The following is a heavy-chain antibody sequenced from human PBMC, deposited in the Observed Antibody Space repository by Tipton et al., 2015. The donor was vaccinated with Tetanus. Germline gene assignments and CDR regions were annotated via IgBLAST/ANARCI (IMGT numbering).Heavy chain of an antibody. CDR2: ITGGNT. D-gene: IGHD6-13*01. CDR3: AKALGSSAWYGT. V-gene: IGHV3-23*01. CDR1: GVSFIRHT. Sequence: SLRLSCEAFGVSFIRHTLHWVRQAPGKGLEWVSGITGGNTYYADSVKGRFTISRDNSKNTLSLQMNSLRGEDTAVYYCAKALGSSAWYGTWGQGTLVTVSS. J-gene: IGHJ5*02.